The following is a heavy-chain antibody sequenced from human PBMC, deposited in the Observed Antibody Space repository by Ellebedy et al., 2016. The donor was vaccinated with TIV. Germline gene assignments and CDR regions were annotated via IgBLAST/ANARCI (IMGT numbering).Heavy chain of an antibody. CDR3: ARDRRGSYDF. V-gene: IGHV4-59*01. CDR1: GGSINSYY. D-gene: IGHD3-10*01. J-gene: IGHJ4*02. CDR2: ISNTGNT. Sequence: MPSETLSLTCTVSGGSINSYYWSWIRQPPGKGLEWIGYISNTGNTNYNPSLKSRVSISLDTSRSQFSLSLTSVTAADTAVYFCARDRRGSYDFWGQGTLIAVSS.